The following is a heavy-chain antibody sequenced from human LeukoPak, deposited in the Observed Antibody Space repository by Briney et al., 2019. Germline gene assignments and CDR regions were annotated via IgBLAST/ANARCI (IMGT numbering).Heavy chain of an antibody. J-gene: IGHJ4*02. D-gene: IGHD5-18*01. V-gene: IGHV3-7*01. CDR2: IKQDGSEK. CDR1: GFTFSSYW. CDR3: ARDEIQLWSSKYFDY. Sequence: GGSLKLSCAASGFTFSSYWMSWVRQAPGKELEWVANIKQDGSEKYYVDSVKGRFTISRDNAKNSLYLQMNSLRAEDTAVYYCARDEIQLWSSKYFDYWGQGTPVTVSS.